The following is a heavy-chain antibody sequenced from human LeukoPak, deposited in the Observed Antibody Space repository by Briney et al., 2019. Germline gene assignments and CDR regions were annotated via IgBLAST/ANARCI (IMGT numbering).Heavy chain of an antibody. J-gene: IGHJ1*01. D-gene: IGHD1-26*01. CDR1: GYSFTNYW. Sequence: GESLKISCKGSGYSFTNYWISWVRQMPGKGLEWMGRIDPSDSYTNYSPSFQSHVTISADKSISTAYLQWSSLKASDTAMYYCARHMKVGAPAHFLHWGPGTLVTVSS. CDR2: IDPSDSYT. CDR3: ARHMKVGAPAHFLH. V-gene: IGHV5-10-1*01.